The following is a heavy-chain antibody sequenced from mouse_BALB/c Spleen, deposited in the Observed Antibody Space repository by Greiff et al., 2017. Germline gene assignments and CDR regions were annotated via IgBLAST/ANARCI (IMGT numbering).Heavy chain of an antibody. CDR3: ARNYDYDYSWFAY. CDR2: IDPANGNT. D-gene: IGHD2-4*01. V-gene: IGHV14-3*02. CDR1: GFNIKDTY. J-gene: IGHJ3*01. Sequence: VQLQQSGAELVKPGASVKLSCTASGFNIKDTYMHWVKQRPEQGLEWIGRIDPANGNTKYDPKFQGKATITADTSSNTAYLQLSSLTSEDTAVYYCARNYDYDYSWFAYWGQGTLVTVSA.